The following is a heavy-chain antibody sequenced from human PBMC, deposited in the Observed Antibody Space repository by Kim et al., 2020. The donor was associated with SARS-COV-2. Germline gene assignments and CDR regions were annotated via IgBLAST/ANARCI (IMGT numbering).Heavy chain of an antibody. D-gene: IGHD3-10*01. Sequence: TTYTPALKRRITISVATAKHQFCLRLSSVTAAETAVYYCARAMEGNYGMDVWGQGTTVTVSS. CDR2: T. V-gene: IGHV4-59*01. J-gene: IGHJ6*02. CDR3: ARAMEGNYGMDV.